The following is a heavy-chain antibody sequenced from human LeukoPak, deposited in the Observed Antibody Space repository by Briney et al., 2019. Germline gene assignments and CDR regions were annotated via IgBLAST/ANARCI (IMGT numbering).Heavy chain of an antibody. CDR3: ARSPFNLYFDF. CDR2: IYYSGTT. Sequence: SETLSLTCTGSADSLSDTNNYCGWVRQPPGKGLEWIGSIYYSGTTLYNPSLKSRVTVSVDTSKNQYSLRPPSVTAADTAVYFCARSPFNLYFDFWGQGTLVPVSS. J-gene: IGHJ4*02. CDR1: ADSLSDTNNY. V-gene: IGHV4-39*07. D-gene: IGHD2-15*01.